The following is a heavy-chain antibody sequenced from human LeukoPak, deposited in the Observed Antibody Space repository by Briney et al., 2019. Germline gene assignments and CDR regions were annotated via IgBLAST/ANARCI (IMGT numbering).Heavy chain of an antibody. CDR2: ISGTSTYI. CDR1: GFTFRSYS. V-gene: IGHV3-21*01. J-gene: IGHJ4*02. D-gene: IGHD6-19*01. Sequence: GGSLRLSCAASGFTFRSYSMIWVRQAPGKGLEWVSCISGTSTYIYYADSVTGRSTISRDNAKNSLYLQVKRLRAEDTAVYYCARASYSSGWYFGYWGQGTLVTVSS. CDR3: ARASYSSGWYFGY.